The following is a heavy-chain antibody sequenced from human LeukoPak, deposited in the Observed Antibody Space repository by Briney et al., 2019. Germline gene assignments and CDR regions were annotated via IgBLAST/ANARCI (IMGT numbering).Heavy chain of an antibody. CDR3: ARDVLVLGRHYGMDV. V-gene: IGHV3-66*01. CDR2: IHSGGTT. Sequence: PGRSLRLSCVASGFTVSSNYMSWVRQAPGKGLERVSVIHSGGTTYYADSVKDRFTVSRDNSENALYLQMNSLRVEDTAVYYCARDVLVLGRHYGMDVWGQGTTVTVSS. J-gene: IGHJ6*02. CDR1: GFTVSSNY. D-gene: IGHD2-15*01.